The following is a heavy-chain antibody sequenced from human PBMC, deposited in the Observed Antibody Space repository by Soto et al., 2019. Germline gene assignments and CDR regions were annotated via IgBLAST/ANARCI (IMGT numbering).Heavy chain of an antibody. V-gene: IGHV3-33*01. Sequence: QVQLVESGGGVVQPGRSLRLSCAASGFTFSSYGMHWVRQAPGKGLEWVAVIWYDGSNKYYADSVKGRFTISRDNSKKTLYLQMNSLRAEDTAVYYCARAMGLTYDYVWGSYRQGFDYWGQGTLVTVSS. CDR2: IWYDGSNK. CDR3: ARAMGLTYDYVWGSYRQGFDY. D-gene: IGHD3-16*02. CDR1: GFTFSSYG. J-gene: IGHJ4*02.